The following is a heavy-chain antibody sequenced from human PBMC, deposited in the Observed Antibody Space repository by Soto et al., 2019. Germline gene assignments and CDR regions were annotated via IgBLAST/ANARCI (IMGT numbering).Heavy chain of an antibody. Sequence: GSLRLSCAASGFTFSSYGMHWVRQAPGKGLEWVAVISYDGSNKYYADSVKGRFTISRDNSKNTLYLQMSSLRAEDTAVYYPLFRGDDDAFDIWGQGTMVTVSS. D-gene: IGHD3-10*01. V-gene: IGHV3-30*03. CDR3: LFRGDDDAFDI. CDR2: ISYDGSNK. CDR1: GFTFSSYG. J-gene: IGHJ3*02.